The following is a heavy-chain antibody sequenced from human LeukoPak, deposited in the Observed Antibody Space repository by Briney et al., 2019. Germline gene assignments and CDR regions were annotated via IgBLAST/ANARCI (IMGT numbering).Heavy chain of an antibody. D-gene: IGHD6-13*01. V-gene: IGHV3-30*18. CDR2: ISYDGSNK. J-gene: IGHJ4*02. CDR3: AKDVRAAAGAKTYFDY. Sequence: GGSLRLSCAAAGVTFSSYGMHLVRQAPGKGLEWVAVISYDGSNKYYADSVKGRFTISRDNSKNTLYLQMNSLRAEDTAVYYCAKDVRAAAGAKTYFDYWGQGTLVTVSS. CDR1: GVTFSSYG.